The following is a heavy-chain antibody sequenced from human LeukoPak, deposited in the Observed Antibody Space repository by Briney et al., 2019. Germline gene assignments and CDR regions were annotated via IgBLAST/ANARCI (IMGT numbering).Heavy chain of an antibody. J-gene: IGHJ6*03. V-gene: IGHV5-51*01. CDR1: GYSFTSYW. CDR2: IYPGDSDT. Sequence: GESLKISCKGSGYSFTSYWIGWVRQMPGKGLEWRGIIYPGDSDTRYSPSFQGQVTISADKSISTAYLQWSSLKASDTAMYYCARRYGSGSLTPGYYYMDVWGKGTTVTVSS. CDR3: ARRYGSGSLTPGYYYMDV. D-gene: IGHD3-10*01.